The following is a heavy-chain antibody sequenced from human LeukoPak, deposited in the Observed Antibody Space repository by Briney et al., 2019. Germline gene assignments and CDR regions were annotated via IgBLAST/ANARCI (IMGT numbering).Heavy chain of an antibody. CDR3: ARGYSSGWDPHFDY. D-gene: IGHD6-19*01. Sequence: PGGSLRLSCAASGFTFSSYWMHWVRQAPGKGLVWVSRINSDGSSTSYADSVKGRFTISRDNAKNSLYLQMNSLRAEDTAVYYCARGYSSGWDPHFDYWGQGTLVTVSS. J-gene: IGHJ4*02. CDR2: INSDGSST. V-gene: IGHV3-74*01. CDR1: GFTFSSYW.